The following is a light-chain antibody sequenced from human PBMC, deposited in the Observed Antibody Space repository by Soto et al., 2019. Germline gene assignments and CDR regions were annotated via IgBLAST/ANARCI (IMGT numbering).Light chain of an antibody. CDR1: SSDVGGYNY. Sequence: QSALTQPASVSGSPEQSITISCTGTSSDVGGYNYVSWYQQHPGKAPKLMIYDVSNRPSGVSNRFSGSKSGNTASLTISGLQAEDEADYYCSSYTSSSFYVFGTGTKLTVL. V-gene: IGLV2-14*01. CDR2: DVS. CDR3: SSYTSSSFYV. J-gene: IGLJ1*01.